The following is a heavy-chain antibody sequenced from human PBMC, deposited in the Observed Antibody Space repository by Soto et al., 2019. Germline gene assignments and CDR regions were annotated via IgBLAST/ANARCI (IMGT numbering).Heavy chain of an antibody. CDR3: AKETTYYYDSSGYFPYYFDY. CDR1: GFTFSSYA. J-gene: IGHJ4*02. Sequence: GGSLRLSCAASGFTFSSYAMSWVRQAPGKGLEWVSAISGSGGSTYYADSVKGRFTISRDNSKNTLYLQMNSLRAEDTAVYYCAKETTYYYDSSGYFPYYFDYWGQGTLVTVSS. CDR2: ISGSGGST. D-gene: IGHD3-22*01. V-gene: IGHV3-23*01.